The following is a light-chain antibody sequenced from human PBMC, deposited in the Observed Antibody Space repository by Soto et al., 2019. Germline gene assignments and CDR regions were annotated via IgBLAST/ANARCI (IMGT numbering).Light chain of an antibody. V-gene: IGLV1-44*01. CDR2: TNN. CDR3: STWDDRLNGVV. CDR1: SSNIGSNI. Sequence: QSVLTQPPSASGTPGQRVTISCSGSSSNIGSNIVNWYQQLPGTAPKLLIYTNNQRPSGVPDRISGSKSGTSASLAISGLQSEDEAAYYCSTWDDRLNGVVFGGGTKLTVL. J-gene: IGLJ3*02.